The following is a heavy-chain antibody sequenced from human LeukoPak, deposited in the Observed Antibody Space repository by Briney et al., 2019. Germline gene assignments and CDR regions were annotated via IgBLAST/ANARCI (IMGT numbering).Heavy chain of an antibody. D-gene: IGHD3-22*01. CDR1: GFTFSSYA. V-gene: IGHV3-23*01. CDR2: ISGSGGST. CDR3: AKDDYYDSSGYYSTYSDYFDY. Sequence: GGSLRLSCAASGFTFSSYAMSWVRQAPGKGLEWVSAISGSGGSTYYAASVKGRFTISRDNSKNTLYLQMNSLRAEDTAVYYCAKDDYYDSSGYYSTYSDYFDYWGQGTLVTVSS. J-gene: IGHJ4*02.